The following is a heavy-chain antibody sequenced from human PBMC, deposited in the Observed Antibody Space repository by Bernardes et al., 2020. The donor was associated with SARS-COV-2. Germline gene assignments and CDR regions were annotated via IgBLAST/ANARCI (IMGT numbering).Heavy chain of an antibody. CDR3: ASTPVTIILVVITYYYFDL. J-gene: IGHJ2*01. Sequence: SETLSLTCTVSGDSVSSSSYFWGWIRQPPGNGLEWIGSIYSVWITYYNPSLKSRATISVDTSKNQFSLQLTSVTAADTAMYYCASTPVTIILVVITYYYFDLWGRGTLVTVSS. D-gene: IGHD3-22*01. CDR2: IYSVWIT. CDR1: GDSVSSSSYF. V-gene: IGHV4-39*01.